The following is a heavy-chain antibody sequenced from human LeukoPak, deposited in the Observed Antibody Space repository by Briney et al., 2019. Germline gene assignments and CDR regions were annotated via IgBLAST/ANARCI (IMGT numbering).Heavy chain of an antibody. J-gene: IGHJ4*02. Sequence: GGSLRLSCAASGFTFSSYWMSWVRQAPWKGLEWVANIKQDGSEKYYVDSVKGRFTISRDNAKNSLYLQMNSLRAEDTAIYYCVRDRGTYRPIDYWGQGTLVTVSS. CDR1: GFTFSSYW. V-gene: IGHV3-7*03. D-gene: IGHD1-26*01. CDR2: IKQDGSEK. CDR3: VRDRGTYRPIDY.